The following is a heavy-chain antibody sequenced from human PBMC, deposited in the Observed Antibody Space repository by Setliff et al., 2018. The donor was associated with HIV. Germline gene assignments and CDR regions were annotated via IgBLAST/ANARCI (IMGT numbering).Heavy chain of an antibody. CDR1: GGSISSHY. V-gene: IGHV4-59*11. Sequence: SETLSLTCTVSGGSISSHYWSWIRQPPGKGLEWIGSIYYSGSTNYNPSLKSRVTISVDTSKNQFSLKLNSVTAADTAVYYCARRPPRYCTSTSCYRDWFDPWGQGTQVTVSS. D-gene: IGHD2-2*01. CDR3: ARRPPRYCTSTSCYRDWFDP. CDR2: IYYSGST. J-gene: IGHJ5*02.